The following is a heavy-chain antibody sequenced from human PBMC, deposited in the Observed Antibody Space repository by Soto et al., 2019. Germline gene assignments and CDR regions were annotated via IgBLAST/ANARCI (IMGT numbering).Heavy chain of an antibody. J-gene: IGHJ4*02. V-gene: IGHV4-39*07. CDR3: AREGNLGRWIQPLDS. CDR2: IFYSGGT. CDR1: GGSILDSTYY. D-gene: IGHD2-2*03. Sequence: PSETLSLTCTVSGGSILDSTYYWAWIRQSPGKGLEWIGTIFYSGGTFYTPSLKSRVTMSVDTSNNHFSLKLISVTTADTAVYFCAREGNLGRWIQPLDSWGQGTLVTVAS.